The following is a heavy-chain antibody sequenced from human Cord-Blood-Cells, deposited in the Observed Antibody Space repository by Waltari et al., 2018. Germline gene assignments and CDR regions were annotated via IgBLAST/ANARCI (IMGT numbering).Heavy chain of an antibody. V-gene: IGHV1-69*01. D-gene: IGHD2-21*01. CDR1: GGTFSSYA. J-gene: IGHJ2*01. Sequence: QVQLVQSGAEVKKPGSSVKVSCKASGGTFSSYAISWVRQAPGQGLEWMGGIIPIFGTANYAQKFQGRVTITADESTSTAYMELSSLRSEDTAVYYCASPPPLYCGGDCYWYFDLWGRGTLVTVSS. CDR2: IIPIFGTA. CDR3: ASPPPLYCGGDCYWYFDL.